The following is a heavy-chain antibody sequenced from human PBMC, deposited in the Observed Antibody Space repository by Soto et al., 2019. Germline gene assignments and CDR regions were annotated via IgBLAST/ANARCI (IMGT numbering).Heavy chain of an antibody. Sequence: GASVKVSCKASGYTFTSYYMHWVRQAPGQGLEWMGIINPSGGSTSYAQKFQGRVTMTRDTSTSTAYMELRSLRSDDTAVYYCARETSNDSDYYDSVNWFDPWGQGTLVTVSS. J-gene: IGHJ5*02. V-gene: IGHV1-46*01. CDR2: INPSGGST. CDR3: ARETSNDSDYYDSVNWFDP. D-gene: IGHD3-22*01. CDR1: GYTFTSYY.